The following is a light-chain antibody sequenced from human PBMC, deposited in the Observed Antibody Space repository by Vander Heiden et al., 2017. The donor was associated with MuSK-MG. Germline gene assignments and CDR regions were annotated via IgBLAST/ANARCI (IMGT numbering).Light chain of an antibody. Sequence: QSALTQPASVSGSPGRSITIPCTVTTSDVGYYNSVSWYQQHPGRAPKLMLYDANNRPSGVSSRFSGSKSGNTASLTISGLQAEDEAEYYCSSYTTSSSVVFGGGTKLTVL. V-gene: IGLV2-14*03. CDR3: SSYTTSSSVV. CDR2: DAN. CDR1: TSDVGYYNS. J-gene: IGLJ2*01.